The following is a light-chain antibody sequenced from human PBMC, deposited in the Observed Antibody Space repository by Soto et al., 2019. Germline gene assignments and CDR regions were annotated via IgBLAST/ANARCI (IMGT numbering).Light chain of an antibody. J-gene: IGKJ5*01. Sequence: IVLTQSSGTLALSPGERATLSCRAIQSISSYLAWYQQKPGQDPRLLMYDASNRATGIPARFSGSGSGTDFTLTISSLEPEDFAVYYCQHRSHWPSITVGQGTRLEIK. V-gene: IGKV3-11*01. CDR3: QHRSHWPSIT. CDR2: DAS. CDR1: QSISSY.